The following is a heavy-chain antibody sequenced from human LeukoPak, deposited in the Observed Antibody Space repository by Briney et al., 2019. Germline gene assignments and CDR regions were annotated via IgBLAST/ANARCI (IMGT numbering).Heavy chain of an antibody. CDR3: ARGREDGYSYGFGLDY. Sequence: ASVKVSCKASGYTFTGYYMNWVRQAPGQGLEWMGWINPNSGDTNSAQKFQGRVTMTRDTSISTAYMELSSLRSEDMAVYYCARGREDGYSYGFGLDYWGQGTLVTVSS. D-gene: IGHD5-18*01. J-gene: IGHJ4*02. V-gene: IGHV1-2*02. CDR2: INPNSGDT. CDR1: GYTFTGYY.